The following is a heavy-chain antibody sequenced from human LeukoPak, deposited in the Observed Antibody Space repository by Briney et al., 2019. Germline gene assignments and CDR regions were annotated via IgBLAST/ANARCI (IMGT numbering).Heavy chain of an antibody. CDR2: IDYPGST. V-gene: IGHV4-59*08. CDR3: ARGGWPFDY. Sequence: PSETLSLTCTVSGVSVSSDHWTWIRQPPGKGLEWLGKIDYPGSTNYNPSLKSRVTISVDTSKNQFSLKLSSVTAADTAVYYCARGGWPFDYWGQGTLVTVSS. J-gene: IGHJ4*02. CDR1: GVSVSSDH. D-gene: IGHD6-19*01.